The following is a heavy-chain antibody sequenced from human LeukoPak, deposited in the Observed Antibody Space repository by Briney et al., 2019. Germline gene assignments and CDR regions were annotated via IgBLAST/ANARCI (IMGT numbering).Heavy chain of an antibody. Sequence: GASVKASCKASGYTFTSYDINWVRQAPGQGLEWMGWINPNSGGTNYAQKFQGRVTMTRDTSISTAYMELSRLRSDDTAVYYCARDYSGMFDYWGQGTLVTVSS. J-gene: IGHJ4*02. CDR1: GYTFTSYD. CDR3: ARDYSGMFDY. V-gene: IGHV1-2*02. D-gene: IGHD1-26*01. CDR2: INPNSGGT.